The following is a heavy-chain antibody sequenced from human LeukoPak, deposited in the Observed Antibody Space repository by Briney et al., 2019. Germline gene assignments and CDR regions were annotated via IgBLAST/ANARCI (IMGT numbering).Heavy chain of an antibody. CDR1: GGSISSYY. CDR3: ARPLTGTTWPTNAFDI. Sequence: SETLSLTCTVSGGSISSYYWSWIRQPPGKGLEWIGYIYYSGSTNYNPSLKSRVTISVDTSKNQFSLKLSSVTAADTAVYYCARPLTGTTWPTNAFDIWGQGTMVTVSS. V-gene: IGHV4-59*08. CDR2: IYYSGST. D-gene: IGHD1-7*01. J-gene: IGHJ3*02.